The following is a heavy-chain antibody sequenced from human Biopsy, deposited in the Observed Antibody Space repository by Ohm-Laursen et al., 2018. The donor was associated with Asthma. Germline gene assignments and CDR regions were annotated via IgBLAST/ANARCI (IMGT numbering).Heavy chain of an antibody. V-gene: IGHV1-18*01. CDR1: GYTFNSAG. CDR3: ARAVDFSHYYGIDV. Sequence: ASVKVSCKTSGYTFNSAGITWVRQAPGQGLEWMGWISVYNGNTKVAQKLQDRVAMITDTSTSTAYMELRSLRSDDTAVYFCARAVDFSHYYGIDVWGQGTTVTVS. D-gene: IGHD4-23*01. CDR2: ISVYNGNT. J-gene: IGHJ6*02.